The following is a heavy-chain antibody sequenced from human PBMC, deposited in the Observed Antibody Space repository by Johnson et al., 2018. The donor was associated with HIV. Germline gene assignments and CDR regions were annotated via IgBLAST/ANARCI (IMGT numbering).Heavy chain of an antibody. D-gene: IGHD6-6*01. CDR3: AKAYYSSSNLGAFDV. CDR1: GFTFDDYA. Sequence: EVQLVESGGGLVQPGRSLRLSCAASGFTFDDYAMHWVRQAPGKGLEWVSGISWNSGSIGYADSVKGRFTISRDNAQNSLSLQINSLRAEDTAVYYCAKAYYSSSNLGAFDVWGQGTLVTVSS. J-gene: IGHJ3*01. CDR2: ISWNSGSI. V-gene: IGHV3-9*01.